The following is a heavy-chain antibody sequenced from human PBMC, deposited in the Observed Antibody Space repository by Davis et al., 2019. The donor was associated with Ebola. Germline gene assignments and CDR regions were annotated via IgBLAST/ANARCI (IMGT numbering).Heavy chain of an antibody. J-gene: IGHJ6*02. Sequence: SETLSLTCTVSGGSISSSSYYWGWIRQPPGKGLEWIGYIYYSGSTNYNPSLKSRVTISVDTSKNQFSLKLSSVTAADTAVYYCARDGSGTGYYYYYGMDVWGQGTTVTVSS. CDR2: IYYSGST. D-gene: IGHD3-10*01. V-gene: IGHV4-61*01. CDR1: GGSISSSSYY. CDR3: ARDGSGTGYYYYYGMDV.